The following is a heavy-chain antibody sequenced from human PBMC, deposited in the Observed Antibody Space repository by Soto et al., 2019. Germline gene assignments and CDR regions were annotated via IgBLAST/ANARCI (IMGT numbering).Heavy chain of an antibody. V-gene: IGHV4-59*01. Sequence: QVQLQESGPGLVKPSETLSLTCTVSGGSISRYYWSWIRQPPGKGLEWIGYIYYSGSTNYNPSLQSRVTISVDTSENQCSMRLGSVTAADTAVYYCAGGVAVAGTVDWFDPWGQGTQFTVAS. J-gene: IGHJ5*02. D-gene: IGHD6-19*01. CDR1: GGSISRYY. CDR2: IYYSGST. CDR3: AGGVAVAGTVDWFDP.